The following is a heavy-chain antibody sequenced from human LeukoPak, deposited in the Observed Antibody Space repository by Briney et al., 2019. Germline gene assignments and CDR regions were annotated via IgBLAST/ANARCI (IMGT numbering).Heavy chain of an antibody. CDR2: IKEDGSLK. CDR3: AKDRMVRGVISYEVDY. J-gene: IGHJ4*02. Sequence: GGSLRLSCATSGFTFSTYWMTWVRQAPGKGLEWVANIKEDGSLKYYVDSVKGRFTISRDNSKNTLYLQMNSLRDEDTAVYHCAKDRMVRGVISYEVDYWGQGTLVTVSS. D-gene: IGHD3-10*01. CDR1: GFTFSTYW. V-gene: IGHV3-7*03.